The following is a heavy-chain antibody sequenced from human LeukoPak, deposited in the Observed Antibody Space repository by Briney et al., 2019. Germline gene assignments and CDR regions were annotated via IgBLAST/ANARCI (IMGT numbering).Heavy chain of an antibody. D-gene: IGHD7-27*01. CDR1: GDSVSSNSVA. V-gene: IGHV6-1*01. CDR3: GRGSHWAIDH. J-gene: IGHJ4*02. CDR2: TLYRSKWYN. Sequence: SQTLSLTCAISGDSVSSNSVAWNWIRQSPSRGLEWLGRTLYRSKWYNEYAISVKSRITISPDTSKNQFSLQLNSVTPEDTAVYYCGRGSHWAIDHWGQGTLVTVSS.